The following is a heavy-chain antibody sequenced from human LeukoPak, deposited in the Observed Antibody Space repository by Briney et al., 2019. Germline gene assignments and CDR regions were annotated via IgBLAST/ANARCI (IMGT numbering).Heavy chain of an antibody. V-gene: IGHV4/OR15-8*02. CDR3: ARNTAYCLDS. CDR2: IHHSGDT. CDR1: GGSIGSGYY. Sequence: SETLSLTCVVSGGSIGSGYYWSWVRQPPGKGLEWIGEIHHSGDTNYNPSLKSRVTISMDTSKNQLSLKLTSVTAADTAIYYCARNTAYCLDSWGQGTLVTVSS. D-gene: IGHD1-26*01. J-gene: IGHJ4*02.